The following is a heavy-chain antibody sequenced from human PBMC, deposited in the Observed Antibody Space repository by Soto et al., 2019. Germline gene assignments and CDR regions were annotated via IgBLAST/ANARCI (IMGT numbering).Heavy chain of an antibody. CDR3: AKEPYSNSDINYFDY. CDR1: GFTFSSYS. CDR2: ISSSSSCI. J-gene: IGHJ4*02. V-gene: IGHV3-21*04. D-gene: IGHD6-6*01. Sequence: PGGSLRLSCAASGFTFSSYSMNWVRQAPGKGLEWVSFISSSSSCIYYADSVKGRFTISRDSSKNTLFLQMSSLRAEDTAVYYCAKEPYSNSDINYFDYWGQGTLVTVSS.